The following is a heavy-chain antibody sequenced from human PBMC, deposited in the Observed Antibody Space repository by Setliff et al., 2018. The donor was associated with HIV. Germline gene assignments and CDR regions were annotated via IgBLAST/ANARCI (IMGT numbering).Heavy chain of an antibody. D-gene: IGHD6-13*01. CDR1: GDSINKYY. CDR2: IYISGNT. V-gene: IGHV4-59*12. J-gene: IGHJ6*02. Sequence: PSETLSLTCTVSGDSINKYYWSWIRQPPGKGLEWIGYIYISGNTMYNPSLKSRVTMPLDTPKNTVYLQMNSLRAEDTAVYYCARDRGSTSWRGGGFYYYGMDVWGQGTTVTVSS. CDR3: ARDRGSTSWRGGGFYYYGMDV.